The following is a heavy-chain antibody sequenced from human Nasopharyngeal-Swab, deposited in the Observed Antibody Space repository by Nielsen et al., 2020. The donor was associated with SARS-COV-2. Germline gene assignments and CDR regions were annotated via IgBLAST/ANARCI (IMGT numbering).Heavy chain of an antibody. J-gene: IGHJ4*02. CDR2: ISWNSGSI. D-gene: IGHD3-10*01. V-gene: IGHV3-9*01. CDR3: AKGGIITMVRGATN. Sequence: SLKISCVASGFTFDDYAMHWVRQAPGKGLEWVSGISWNSGSIGYADSVKSRFTISRDNAKNSLYLQMNSLRAEDTALYYCAKGGIITMVRGATNWGQGTLVTVSS. CDR1: GFTFDDYA.